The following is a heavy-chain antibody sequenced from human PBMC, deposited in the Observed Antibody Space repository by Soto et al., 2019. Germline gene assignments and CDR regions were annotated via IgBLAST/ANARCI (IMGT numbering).Heavy chain of an antibody. CDR2: IIPILGTG. CDR1: GGTFTTDT. Sequence: QVQLVQSGPEVKKSGSSVKVSCKLSGGTFTTDTISWLRRAPGQGLEWMGRIIPILGTGNYAQKFQGRVTITEDNSTNTGYMELSSLTSEDTAVYYCAREEGSYKMGTFAFYYLDVWGNGTTVTVSS. V-gene: IGHV1-69*08. D-gene: IGHD3-10*01. J-gene: IGHJ6*03. CDR3: AREEGSYKMGTFAFYYLDV.